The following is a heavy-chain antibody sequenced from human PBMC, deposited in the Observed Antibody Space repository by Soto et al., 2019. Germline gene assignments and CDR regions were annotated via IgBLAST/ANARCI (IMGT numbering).Heavy chain of an antibody. V-gene: IGHV3-21*01. D-gene: IGHD3-9*01. J-gene: IGHJ4*02. CDR3: AGSGFDNFDY. CDR1: GFTFSSYS. CDR2: ISSSSSYI. Sequence: EVQLVESGGGLVKPGVSLRLSCAASGFTFSSYSMNWVRQAPGKGLEWVSSISSSSSYIYYADSVKGRFTISRDNAKNSLYLQMNSLRAEDTAVYYCAGSGFDNFDYWGQGTLVTVSS.